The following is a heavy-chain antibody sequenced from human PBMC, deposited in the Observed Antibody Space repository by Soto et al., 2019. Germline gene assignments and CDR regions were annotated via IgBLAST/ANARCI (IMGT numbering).Heavy chain of an antibody. CDR1: AGSISPYS. V-gene: IGHV4-59*01. D-gene: IGHD4-17*01. Sequence: SETLSLTCTLSAGSISPYSWTWIRQSPGKGLEWIGYVSHSVRTFYTPSLKSRLTMSLDTSRSQFYLRLKSVSAADTAVYYCSRLLGGYDDYGGWFDPWGQGTLVTVSS. CDR2: VSHSVRT. J-gene: IGHJ5*02. CDR3: SRLLGGYDDYGGWFDP.